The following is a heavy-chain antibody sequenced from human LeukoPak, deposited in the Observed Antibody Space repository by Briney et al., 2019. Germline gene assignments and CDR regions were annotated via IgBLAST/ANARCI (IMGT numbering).Heavy chain of an antibody. J-gene: IGHJ4*02. CDR3: AKRTNNYYDSSGYLY. CDR1: GFTFSSYA. CDR2: ISGSGGST. D-gene: IGHD3-22*01. V-gene: IGHV3-23*01. Sequence: GGSLRLSCAASGFTFSSYAMRWVRQAPGKGLEWVSAISGSGGSTYYADSVKGRFTISRDNSKNTLYLQMNSLRAEDTAVYYCAKRTNNYYDSSGYLYWGQGTLVTVSS.